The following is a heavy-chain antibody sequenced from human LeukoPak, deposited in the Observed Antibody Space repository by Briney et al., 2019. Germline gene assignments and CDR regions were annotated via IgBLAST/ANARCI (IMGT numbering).Heavy chain of an antibody. V-gene: IGHV3-7*03. CDR2: IKQDGSDK. CDR3: AKVSGYYFVEYFQH. Sequence: PGGSLRLSCAASGFTFSSYWMSWVRQAPGKGLEWVANIKQDGSDKYYVDSVKGRFTISRDNSKNTLNLQMNSLRAEDTAVYYCAKVSGYYFVEYFQHWGQGTLVTVSS. CDR1: GFTFSSYW. D-gene: IGHD3-22*01. J-gene: IGHJ1*01.